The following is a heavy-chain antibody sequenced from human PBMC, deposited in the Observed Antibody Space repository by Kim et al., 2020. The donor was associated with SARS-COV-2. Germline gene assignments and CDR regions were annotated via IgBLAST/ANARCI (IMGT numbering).Heavy chain of an antibody. V-gene: IGHV3-23*01. CDR2: IDGSDGTT. Sequence: GGSLRLSCTTSGFTFTGYAMSWVRQAPGKGLEWVSSIDGSDGTTYYVDSVKGRFTISRDDSKSTLYLWMTSLRADDTAVYYCLKGGWGWIWDHWGRGAHDTVAS. CDR3: LKGGWGWIWDH. CDR1: GFTFTGYA. D-gene: IGHD2-2*03. J-gene: IGHJ4*02.